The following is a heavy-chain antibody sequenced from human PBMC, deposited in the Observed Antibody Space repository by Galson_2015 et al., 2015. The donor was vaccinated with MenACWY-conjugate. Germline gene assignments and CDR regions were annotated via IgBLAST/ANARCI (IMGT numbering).Heavy chain of an antibody. CDR1: GGSISSANYY. V-gene: IGHV4-39*07. CDR3: ARSFDPGNSRDGFTKYYFDY. J-gene: IGHJ4*02. CDR2: IYYSGST. Sequence: ATLSLPCRVSGGSISSANYYWGWIRPSPGGGLEWIGCIYYSGSTYYNPSLKSRVTISVDTSKNQFSLKLSSVTAADTAVYYCARSFDPGNSRDGFTKYYFDYWGQGPLVTVSS. D-gene: IGHD5-24*01.